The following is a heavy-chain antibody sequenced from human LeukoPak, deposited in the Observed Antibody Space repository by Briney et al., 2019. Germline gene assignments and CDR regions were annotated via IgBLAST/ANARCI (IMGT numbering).Heavy chain of an antibody. Sequence: GGSLRLSCAASGFTFSSYSMNWVRQAPGKGLEWVSSISSSSSYIYYADSVKGRFTISRDNAKNLLYLQMNSLRAEDTAVYYCAREPRGYCSGGSCYPAFDYWGQGTLVTVSS. V-gene: IGHV3-21*01. CDR1: GFTFSSYS. CDR2: ISSSSSYI. CDR3: AREPRGYCSGGSCYPAFDY. D-gene: IGHD2-15*01. J-gene: IGHJ4*02.